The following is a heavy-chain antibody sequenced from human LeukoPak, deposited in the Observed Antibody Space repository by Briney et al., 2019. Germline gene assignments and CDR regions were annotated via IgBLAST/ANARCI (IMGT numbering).Heavy chain of an antibody. Sequence: ASVKVSCKASGGTFSSYAISWVRQAPGQGLEWMGWINTNTGNPTYAQGFTGRFVFSLDTSVSTAYLQISSLKAEDTAVYYCASSDIAAAGTYRKYFQHWGQGTLVTVSS. J-gene: IGHJ1*01. D-gene: IGHD6-13*01. CDR3: ASSDIAAAGTYRKYFQH. V-gene: IGHV7-4-1*02. CDR1: GGTFSSYA. CDR2: INTNTGNP.